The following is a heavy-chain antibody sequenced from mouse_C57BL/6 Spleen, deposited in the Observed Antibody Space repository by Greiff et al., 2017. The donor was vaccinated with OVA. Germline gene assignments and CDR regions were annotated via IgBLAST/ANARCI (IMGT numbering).Heavy chain of an antibody. V-gene: IGHV1-55*01. D-gene: IGHD1-1*01. J-gene: IGHJ3*01. CDR3: ARWDYYGSRTAY. CDR1: GYTFTSYW. CDR2: IYPGSGST. Sequence: VQRVESGAELVKPGASVKMSCKASGYTFTSYWITWVKQRPGQGLEWIGDIYPGSGSTNYNEKFKSKATLTVDTSSSTAYMQLSSLTSEDSAVYYCARWDYYGSRTAYWGQGTLVTVSA.